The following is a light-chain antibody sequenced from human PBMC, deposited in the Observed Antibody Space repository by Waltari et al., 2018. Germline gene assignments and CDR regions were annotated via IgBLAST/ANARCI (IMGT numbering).Light chain of an antibody. CDR1: QSVSRY. V-gene: IGKV3-11*01. J-gene: IGKJ4*01. Sequence: EIVLTQSPATLSLSPGERATLSCRASQSVSRYLAWYQQKPGQAPRLLIYDASNRATGIPAKFGGSESGTDFTLTISRLQPEDSAVYYCQQRSNWLTFGGGTKVEIK. CDR2: DAS. CDR3: QQRSNWLT.